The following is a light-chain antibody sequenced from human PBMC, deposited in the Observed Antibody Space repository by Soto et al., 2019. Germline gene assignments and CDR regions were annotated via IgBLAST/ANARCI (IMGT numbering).Light chain of an antibody. Sequence: EIVKTQSPATLCVSLGKRATLSCRASRSVSSTLAWYQQKPGPAPTLVIYDTSTRATGIPARFSGIVSGTEFTLPIRSLQSEDFASYYGQQYNNWPPITFGQGTRLEI. CDR2: DTS. CDR3: QQYNNWPPIT. CDR1: RSVSST. V-gene: IGKV3-15*01. J-gene: IGKJ5*01.